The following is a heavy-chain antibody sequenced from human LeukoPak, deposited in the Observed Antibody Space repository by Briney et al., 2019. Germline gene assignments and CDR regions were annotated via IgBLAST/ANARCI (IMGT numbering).Heavy chain of an antibody. J-gene: IGHJ4*02. D-gene: IGHD3-16*02. V-gene: IGHV1-2*02. CDR3: ARDYVHYDYVWGCYRLNY. CDR1: GYTFTGYY. Sequence: SSLKVSCKASGYTFTGYYMHWVRQAPGQGLEWMGWINHNSGGTNYAQKFQGRVTMTRGTSISTAYMELSRLRSDDTAVYYCARDYVHYDYVWGCYRLNYWGQGTLVTVSS. CDR2: INHNSGGT.